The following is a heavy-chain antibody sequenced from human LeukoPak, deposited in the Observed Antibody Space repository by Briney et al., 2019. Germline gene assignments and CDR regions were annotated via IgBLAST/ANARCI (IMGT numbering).Heavy chain of an antibody. D-gene: IGHD5-12*01. CDR3: ARDYIVHTGVVAFDI. J-gene: IGHJ3*02. CDR2: IYDSGKT. V-gene: IGHV4-4*07. Sequence: PSETLSLTCSVSGGSISTYYWNWIRQPAEKELEWIGHIYDSGKTNYNPSLRGRATISVDESRNLFSLKLNSVTAADTAVYYCARDYIVHTGVVAFDIWGQGTMVTVSS. CDR1: GGSISTYY.